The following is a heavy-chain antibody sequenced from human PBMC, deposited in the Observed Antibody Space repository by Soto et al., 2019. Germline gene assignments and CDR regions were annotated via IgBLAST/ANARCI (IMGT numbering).Heavy chain of an antibody. D-gene: IGHD5-18*01. V-gene: IGHV3-30-3*01. J-gene: IGHJ4*02. CDR1: GFTYSTYT. Sequence: GGSPRLSCAASGFTYSTYTMHWVRQAPGKGLEWVAVISYDGNNKFYADSVKGRFTISRDNAKNSPYLQMNSLRDEDTAVYYSARDGYSSYYFDYWGQGTLVTVSS. CDR3: ARDGYSSYYFDY. CDR2: ISYDGNNK.